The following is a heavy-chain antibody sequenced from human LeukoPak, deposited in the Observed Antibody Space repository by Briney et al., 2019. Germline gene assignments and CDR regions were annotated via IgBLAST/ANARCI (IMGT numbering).Heavy chain of an antibody. V-gene: IGHV1-8*01. CDR2: MNPNSGNT. CDR1: GYTFTTHD. D-gene: IGHD3-22*01. Sequence: ASVKVSCKASGYTFTTHDINWVRQATGQGLEWMGWMNPNSGNTGYAQKFQGRVTMTRNASISTAYMELSSLRSEDTAVYYCARGNPYYSSAEAVDYWGQGTLVTVSS. CDR3: ARGNPYYSSAEAVDY. J-gene: IGHJ4*02.